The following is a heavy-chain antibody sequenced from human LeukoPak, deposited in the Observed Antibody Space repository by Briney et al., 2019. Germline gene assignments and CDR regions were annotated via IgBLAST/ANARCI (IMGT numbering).Heavy chain of an antibody. CDR3: SKRMNQLGLEY. D-gene: IGHD1-14*01. CDR1: GFSFSSYA. J-gene: IGHJ4*02. V-gene: IGHV3-30*18. Sequence: PGGSLRLSCAASGFSFSSYAMHWVRQAPGKGLEWVAVVSYDGSTKYYADSVKGRFTISRDNSKNTVYLQMNSLRAEDTAVYYCSKRMNQLGLEYWGQGTLVTVSS. CDR2: VSYDGSTK.